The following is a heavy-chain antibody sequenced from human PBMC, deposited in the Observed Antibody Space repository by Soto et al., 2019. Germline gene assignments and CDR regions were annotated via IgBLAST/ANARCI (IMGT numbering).Heavy chain of an antibody. D-gene: IGHD3-16*01. CDR1: GFTFRSYG. V-gene: IGHV3-30*18. J-gene: IGHJ4*02. CDR3: AKDQKITAFSDFDS. CDR2: VSYDGSNK. Sequence: QVQLVESGGGVVQPGRSLRLSCEASGFTFRSYGMHWVRQAPGKGLEWVAVVSYDGSNKLYAASVKDRFIISRDNSKNTLYLQMNSLRAEDTALYYCAKDQKITAFSDFDSWGQGTLVTVSS.